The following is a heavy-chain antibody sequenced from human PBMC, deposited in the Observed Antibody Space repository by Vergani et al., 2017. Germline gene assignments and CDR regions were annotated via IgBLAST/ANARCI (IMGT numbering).Heavy chain of an antibody. CDR1: GFTFSSYA. CDR3: AKGVYCSRTSYYKGRGYYYGMGG. Sequence: EVQLLESGGGLVQPGGSLRLTCAASGFTFSSYAMSWVRQVPGKGLEWVSGISGSGGNTYYANSVKGRFTISRDNSKNTLYLQMNSLRADDTAVYYCAKGVYCSRTSYYKGRGYYYGMGGWGQGTTVAFSS. J-gene: IGHJ6*02. D-gene: IGHD2-2*02. CDR2: ISGSGGNT. V-gene: IGHV3-23*01.